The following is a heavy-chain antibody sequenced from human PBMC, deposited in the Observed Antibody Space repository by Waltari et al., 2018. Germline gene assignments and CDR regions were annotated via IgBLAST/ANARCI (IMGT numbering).Heavy chain of an antibody. D-gene: IGHD7-27*01. Sequence: QVQLVESGGGVVQPGRSLRLSCAASGFTFSSYAMDWVRQAPGKGLEWVAVLSFDGSNKSYPASVKGRFTISRDNSKNTLYLQMNSLRAEDTAVYYCARDGEFDYWGQGTLVTVSS. CDR2: LSFDGSNK. CDR3: ARDGEFDY. V-gene: IGHV3-30-3*01. CDR1: GFTFSSYA. J-gene: IGHJ4*02.